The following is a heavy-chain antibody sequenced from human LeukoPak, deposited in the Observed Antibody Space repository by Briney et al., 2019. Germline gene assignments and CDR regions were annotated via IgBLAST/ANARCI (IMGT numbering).Heavy chain of an antibody. V-gene: IGHV3-9*03. D-gene: IGHD4-17*01. CDR2: ISLNSGSI. J-gene: IGHJ4*02. Sequence: GGSLRLSCAASGFTFDDYAMHWVRQAPGKGLEGVPGISLNSGSIGYADSVKGRFTISRDNAKNSLYLQMNSLRAEDMALYYCAKGTDLLRSHFDYWGQGTLVTVSS. CDR3: AKGTDLLRSHFDY. CDR1: GFTFDDYA.